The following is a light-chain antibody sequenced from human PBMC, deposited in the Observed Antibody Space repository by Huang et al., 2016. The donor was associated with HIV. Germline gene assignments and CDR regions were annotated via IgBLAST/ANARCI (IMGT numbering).Light chain of an antibody. Sequence: DIVMTQSPDSLAVSLGERATINCKSSQSVLYFANNKNYLAWYQQKPGQPPKLLIYRASTREFGVPDRFSGGGAGTEFTLTIRGLQAEDVAVYYCQQYYNTPYTFGQGTKLEIK. CDR2: RAS. CDR3: QQYYNTPYT. J-gene: IGKJ2*01. V-gene: IGKV4-1*01. CDR1: QSVLYFANNKNY.